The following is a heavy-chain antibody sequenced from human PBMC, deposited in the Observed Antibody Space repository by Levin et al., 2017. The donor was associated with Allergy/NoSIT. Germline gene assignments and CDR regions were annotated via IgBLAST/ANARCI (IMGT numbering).Heavy chain of an antibody. CDR3: AREGTGQANAFDI. V-gene: IGHV3-30-3*01. CDR2: ISYDGSNK. Sequence: PGGSLRLSCAASGFTFSSYAMHWVRQAPGKGLEWVAVISYDGSNKYYADSVKGRFTISRDNSKNTLYLQMNSLRAEDTAVYYCAREGTGQANAFDIWGQGTMVTVSS. CDR1: GFTFSSYA. J-gene: IGHJ3*02. D-gene: IGHD1-14*01.